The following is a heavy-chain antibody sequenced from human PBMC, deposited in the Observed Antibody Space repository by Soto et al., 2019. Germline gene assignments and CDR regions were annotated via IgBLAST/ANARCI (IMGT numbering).Heavy chain of an antibody. Sequence: EVQLLESGGGLAQPGGSLRLSCAASGFIFSSYAMNWVRQAPGKGLEWVSTISGSGDVTYYADSVKGRFTISRDKSKNTLYQQMNSLSAEDTAVYYCVRVGYYFARDGYYRSGLLDFWGHGTLVTVSS. CDR3: VRVGYYFARDGYYRSGLLDF. J-gene: IGHJ4*01. D-gene: IGHD3-3*01. CDR1: GFIFSSYA. V-gene: IGHV3-23*01. CDR2: ISGSGDVT.